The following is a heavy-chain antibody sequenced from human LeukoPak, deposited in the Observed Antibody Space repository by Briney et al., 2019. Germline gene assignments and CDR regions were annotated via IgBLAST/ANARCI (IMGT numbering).Heavy chain of an antibody. V-gene: IGHV1-46*01. J-gene: IGHJ4*02. CDR1: GYTLTSSH. D-gene: IGHD1-26*01. CDR2: INCGDGYT. CDR3: ARDRGGSYSIDY. Sequence: ASVKVSCKASGYTLTSSHAHWVRQAPGQGLEWMGIINCGDGYTNYAQKFQGRVSVTSDTSTSTIYMELSSLRAEDTAIYYCARDRGGSYSIDYWGQGTLVTVPS.